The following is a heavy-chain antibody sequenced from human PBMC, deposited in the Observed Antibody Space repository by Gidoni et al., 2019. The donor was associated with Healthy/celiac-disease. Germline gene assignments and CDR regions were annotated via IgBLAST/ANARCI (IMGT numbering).Heavy chain of an antibody. D-gene: IGHD2-2*01. CDR3: ARDSSTSCYY. CDR1: GFTFSSYS. V-gene: IGHV3-21*01. Sequence: EVQLVESGGGVVKPGGSLRPYCAASGFTFSSYSMNWVRQAQGKGLEWVSYISSSSSYIYYADSVKGRFTISRDNAKNSLYLQMNSLRAEDTAVYYCARDSSTSCYYWGQGTLVTVSS. J-gene: IGHJ4*02. CDR2: ISSSSSYI.